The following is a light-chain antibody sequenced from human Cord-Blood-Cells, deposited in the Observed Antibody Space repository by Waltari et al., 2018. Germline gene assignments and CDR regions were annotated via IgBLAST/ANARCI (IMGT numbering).Light chain of an antibody. Sequence: SYVLTQPPSVSVAPGKTARITCGGNNIGSKSVHWYRKKPGQAPVLVVYEDSDGRSGNPKRFTGSNTWNTATLTISRVEAGDEADYYCQVWDSSSDHYVFGTGTKVTVL. J-gene: IGLJ1*01. CDR3: QVWDSSSDHYV. CDR2: EDS. V-gene: IGLV3-21*03. CDR1: NIGSKS.